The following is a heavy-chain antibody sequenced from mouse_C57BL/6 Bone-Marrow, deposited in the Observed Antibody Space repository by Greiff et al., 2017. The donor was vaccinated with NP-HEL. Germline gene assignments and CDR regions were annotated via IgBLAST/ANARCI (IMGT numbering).Heavy chain of an antibody. CDR2: ISGGGGNT. CDR3: ARHDYGSFAY. CDR1: GFTFSSYT. V-gene: IGHV5-9*01. D-gene: IGHD2-4*01. J-gene: IGHJ3*01. Sequence: EVQRVESGGGLVKPGGSLKLSCAASGFTFSSYTMSWVRQTPEKRLEWVATISGGGGNTYYPDSVKGRFTISRDNAKNTLYLQMSSLRSEDTALYYCARHDYGSFAYWGQGTLVTVSA.